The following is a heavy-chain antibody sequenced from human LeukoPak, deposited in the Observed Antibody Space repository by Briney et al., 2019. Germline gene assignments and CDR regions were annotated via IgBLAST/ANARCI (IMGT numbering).Heavy chain of an antibody. CDR2: IIPIFGTA. CDR1: GGTFSSYA. V-gene: IGHV1-69*06. CDR3: AKGHYDYVWGSSRPPGY. D-gene: IGHD3-16*02. J-gene: IGHJ4*02. Sequence: SVKVSCKASGGTFSSYAISWVRQAPGQGLEWMGGIIPIFGTANYAQKFQGRVTITADKSTSTAYMELSSLRSEDTAVYYCAKGHYDYVWGSSRPPGYWGQGTLVTVSS.